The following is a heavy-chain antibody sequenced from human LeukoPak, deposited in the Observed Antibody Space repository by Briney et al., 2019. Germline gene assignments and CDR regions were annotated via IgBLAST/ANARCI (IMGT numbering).Heavy chain of an antibody. V-gene: IGHV4-34*01. CDR3: ARSRGIAAPIDY. D-gene: IGHD6-13*01. CDR2: INHSGST. J-gene: IGHJ4*02. Sequence: SETLSLTCAVYGGSFSGYYWSWIRQPPGKGLEWVGEINHSGSTNYNPSLKRRVTISVDTSKNQFSLKLSSVTAADTAVYYCARSRGIAAPIDYWGQGTLVTVSS. CDR1: GGSFSGYY.